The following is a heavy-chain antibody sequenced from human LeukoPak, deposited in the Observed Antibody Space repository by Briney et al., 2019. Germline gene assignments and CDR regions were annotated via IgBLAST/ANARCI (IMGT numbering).Heavy chain of an antibody. CDR2: INPSGGST. V-gene: IGHV1-46*01. CDR3: ARTRAYSGSSPYYFDY. D-gene: IGHD1-26*01. J-gene: IGHJ4*02. Sequence: GASVKVSCKASGYTFTGYYMHWVRQAPGQGLEWMGIINPSGGSTSYAQKFQGRVTMTRDMSTSTVYMELSSLRSEDTAVYYCARTRAYSGSSPYYFDYWGQGTLVTVSS. CDR1: GYTFTGYY.